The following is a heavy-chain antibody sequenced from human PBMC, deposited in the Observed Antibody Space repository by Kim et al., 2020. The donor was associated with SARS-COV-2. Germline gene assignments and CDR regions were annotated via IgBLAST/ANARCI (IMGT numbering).Heavy chain of an antibody. V-gene: IGHV4-31*03. CDR2: IYYSGST. J-gene: IGHJ6*03. CDR1: GGSISSGGYY. D-gene: IGHD7-27*01. Sequence: SETLSLTCTVSGGSISSGGYYWSWIRQHPGKGLEWIGYIYYSGSTYYNPSLKSRVTTSVDTSKNQFSLKLSSVTAAETAVYYCARGKLGVRAYYYYMDVWGKGTTVTAS. CDR3: ARGKLGVRAYYYYMDV.